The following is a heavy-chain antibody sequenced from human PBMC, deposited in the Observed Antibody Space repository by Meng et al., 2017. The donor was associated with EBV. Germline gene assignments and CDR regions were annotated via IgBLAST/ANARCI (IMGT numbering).Heavy chain of an antibody. CDR2: FYSVATT. D-gene: IGHD4-17*01. CDR1: GGSISTPNYY. Sequence: HLHLPESGPGLVKPSGTLSLICTVSGGSISTPNYYWGWIRQPPGKGLEWIGTFYSVATTFYNPSLKSRLTISVVTSKNQFSLRLSSVTAADTAIYYCVRGYDYGDYVDYWGQGTLVTVSS. J-gene: IGHJ4*02. V-gene: IGHV4-39*07. CDR3: VRGYDYGDYVDY.